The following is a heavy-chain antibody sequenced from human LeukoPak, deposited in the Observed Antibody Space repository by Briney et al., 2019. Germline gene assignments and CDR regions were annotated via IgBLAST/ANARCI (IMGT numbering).Heavy chain of an antibody. CDR3: ATGTSWNDVDYFDY. J-gene: IGHJ4*02. CDR1: GFTFSSYS. CDR2: ISSSSSYI. D-gene: IGHD1-1*01. V-gene: IGHV3-21*01. Sequence: GGSLRLSCAASGFTFSSYSMNWVRQAPGKGLEWVSPISSSSSYIYYADSVKGRFTISGDNAKNSLYLQMNSLRAEDTAVYYCATGTSWNDVDYFDYWGQGTLVTVSS.